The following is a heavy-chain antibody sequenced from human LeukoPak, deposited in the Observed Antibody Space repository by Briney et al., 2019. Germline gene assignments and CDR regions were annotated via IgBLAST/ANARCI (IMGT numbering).Heavy chain of an antibody. Sequence: KPSETLSLTCVVYGGSFSGYCWSWIRQPPGKGLEWIGEIDQSGTTNYNPSLKSRVTISVDTSKNQFSLKLSSVTAADTAVYYCARGRWFGELLWGFFDYWGQGTLVTVSS. J-gene: IGHJ4*02. CDR3: ARGRWFGELLWGFFDY. CDR1: GGSFSGYC. D-gene: IGHD3-10*01. CDR2: IDQSGTT. V-gene: IGHV4-34*01.